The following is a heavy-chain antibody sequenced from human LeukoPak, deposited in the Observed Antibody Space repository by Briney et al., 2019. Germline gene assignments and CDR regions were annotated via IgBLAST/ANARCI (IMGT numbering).Heavy chain of an antibody. V-gene: IGHV3-30*02. CDR2: IRYDGSNK. Sequence: GESLKISCAASGFTFSSYGMHWVRQAPGKGLEWVAFIRYDGSNKYYADSVKGRFTISRDNSKNTLYLQMNSLRAEDTAVYYCAKEKSRTGYFDYWGQGTLVTVSS. CDR3: AKEKSRTGYFDY. J-gene: IGHJ4*02. D-gene: IGHD1-14*01. CDR1: GFTFSSYG.